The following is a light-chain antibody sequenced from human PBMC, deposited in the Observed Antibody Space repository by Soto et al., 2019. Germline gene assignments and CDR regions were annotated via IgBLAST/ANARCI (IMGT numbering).Light chain of an antibody. V-gene: IGLV2-14*03. CDR1: HSDIGNYNY. CDR2: DVG. CDR3: NSYREDHPRFYV. Sequence: QSVLTQPASGSGAPGQSITISCTGTHSDIGNYNYVSWYQHLPGKAPKLMIYDVGSRPSGVSSRFSGSKSGNTASLAISGLQAEDEADYYCNSYREDHPRFYVFGTGTRSPS. J-gene: IGLJ1*01.